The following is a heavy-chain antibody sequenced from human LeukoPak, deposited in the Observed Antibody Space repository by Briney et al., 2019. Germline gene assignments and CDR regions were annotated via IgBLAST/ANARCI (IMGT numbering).Heavy chain of an antibody. Sequence: GGSLRLSCAASGFSFSTYWMHWVRQAPGKGLEWVANIKEDGTVKHYVDSVKGRFTISRDNSKNTLYLQMNSLRVEDTAVYYCARNGIYQLHWVWFDPWGQGTLVTVSS. CDR3: ARNGIYQLHWVWFDP. D-gene: IGHD2-2*01. CDR1: GFSFSTYW. V-gene: IGHV3-7*01. J-gene: IGHJ5*02. CDR2: IKEDGTVK.